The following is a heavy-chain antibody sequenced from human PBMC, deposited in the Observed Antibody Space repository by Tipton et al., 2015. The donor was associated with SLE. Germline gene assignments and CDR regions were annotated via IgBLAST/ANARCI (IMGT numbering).Heavy chain of an antibody. V-gene: IGHV3-74*01. D-gene: IGHD6-6*01. CDR2: INRDGSNT. CDR3: ARVGIAARRGYYYGMDV. J-gene: IGHJ6*02. CDR1: GFTFSDYW. Sequence: SLRLSCAASGFTFSDYWMHWVRQAPGKGLVGVSRINRDGSNTIYADSVKGRFTISRDNSKNTLYLQMNSLRAEDTAVYYCARVGIAARRGYYYGMDVWGQGTTVTVSS.